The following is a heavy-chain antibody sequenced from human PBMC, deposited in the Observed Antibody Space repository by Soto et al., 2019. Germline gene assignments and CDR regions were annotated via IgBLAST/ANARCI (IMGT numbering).Heavy chain of an antibody. CDR2: IRKKVNSYTT. V-gene: IGHV3-72*01. J-gene: IGHJ2*01. D-gene: IGHD3-16*01. CDR3: ARDLGGAPYVDL. CDR1: GFIFSDQY. Sequence: GGSLRLSCAASGFIFSDQYMDWVRQAPGKGLEWVGRIRKKVNSYTTEYAASVKGRFTVSRDDSKNSLYLQMNSLKTEDTAIYYCARDLGGAPYVDLWGRGTLVTVSS.